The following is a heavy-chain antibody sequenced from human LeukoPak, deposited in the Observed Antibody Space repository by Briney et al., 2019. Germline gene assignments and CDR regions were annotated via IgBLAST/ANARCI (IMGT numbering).Heavy chain of an antibody. D-gene: IGHD3-9*01. V-gene: IGHV1-69*06. Sequence: GASVKVSCRASGGTFSSYAISWVRPAPGQGLEWMGGIIPIFGTANYAQKFQGRVTITADKSTSTAYMELSSLRSEDTAVYYCARGRGDFDWLLSGDYWGQGTLVTVSS. CDR2: IIPIFGTA. CDR3: ARGRGDFDWLLSGDY. CDR1: GGTFSSYA. J-gene: IGHJ4*02.